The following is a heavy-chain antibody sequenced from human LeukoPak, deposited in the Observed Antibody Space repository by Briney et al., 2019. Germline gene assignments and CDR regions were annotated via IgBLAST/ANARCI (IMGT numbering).Heavy chain of an antibody. CDR2: ITYDGSNK. Sequence: GGSLRLSCAASGFTFSSYGMHWVRQAPGKGLEWVAVITYDGSNKYYADSVKGRFTISRDNSKNTLYLQMNSLRAEDTAVYYCAKVAYDYGGNSGYYGMDVWGQGTTVTVSS. J-gene: IGHJ6*02. CDR1: GFTFSSYG. D-gene: IGHD4-23*01. V-gene: IGHV3-30*18. CDR3: AKVAYDYGGNSGYYGMDV.